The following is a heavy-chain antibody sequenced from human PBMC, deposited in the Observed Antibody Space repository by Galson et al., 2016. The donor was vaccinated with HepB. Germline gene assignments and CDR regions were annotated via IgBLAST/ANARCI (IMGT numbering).Heavy chain of an antibody. J-gene: IGHJ5*02. D-gene: IGHD3-16*01. Sequence: SLRLSCAASGFTFSMYGMSWVRQAPGEGLEWVSYITRSGGTTLYADSVKDRFTISGDNAKNSLYLQMNSLRDEDTAVYYCASPFAPERGRYVLWGQGTLVTVSS. CDR2: ITRSGGTT. V-gene: IGHV3-48*02. CDR3: ASPFAPERGRYVL. CDR1: GFTFSMYG.